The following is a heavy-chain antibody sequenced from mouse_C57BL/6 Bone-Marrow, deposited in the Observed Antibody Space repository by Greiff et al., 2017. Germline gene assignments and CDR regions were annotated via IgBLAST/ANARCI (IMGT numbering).Heavy chain of an antibody. V-gene: IGHV1-81*01. CDR2: IYPRSGNT. CDR3: ARDFRFAY. CDR1: GYTFTSYG. J-gene: IGHJ3*01. Sequence: QVQLQQSGAELARPGASVKLSCKASGYTFTSYGISWVKQRTGQGLEWIGEIYPRSGNTYYNEKFKGKATLTADKSSSTAYMELRSLTSEDSAVCFCARDFRFAYWGQGTLVTVSA.